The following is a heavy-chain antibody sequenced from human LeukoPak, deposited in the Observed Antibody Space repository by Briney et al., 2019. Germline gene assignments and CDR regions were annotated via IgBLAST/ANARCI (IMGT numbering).Heavy chain of an antibody. J-gene: IGHJ4*02. CDR2: IYYSGST. V-gene: IGHV4-39*01. CDR3: ARPAGEQLGWHYFDY. Sequence: SETLSLTCTVSGGSISSSSYYWGWIRQPPGKGLEWIGSIYYSGSTYYNPSLKSRVTISVDTSKNQFSLKLSSVTAADTAVYYCARPAGEQLGWHYFDYWGQGTLVTVSS. CDR1: GGSISSSSYY. D-gene: IGHD6-6*01.